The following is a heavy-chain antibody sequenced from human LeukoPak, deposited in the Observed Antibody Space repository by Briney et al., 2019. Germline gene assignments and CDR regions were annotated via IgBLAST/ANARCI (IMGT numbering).Heavy chain of an antibody. CDR1: GFTFSDYY. D-gene: IGHD2-2*01. V-gene: IGHV3-11*04. Sequence: GGSLRLSRAASGFTFSDYYMSWIRQAPGKGLEWVSYISSSGSTIYYADSVKGRFTISRDNAKNSLYLQMNSLRAEDTAVYYCATGYCSSTSCYRGYYFDYWGQGTLVTVSS. J-gene: IGHJ4*02. CDR2: ISSSGSTI. CDR3: ATGYCSSTSCYRGYYFDY.